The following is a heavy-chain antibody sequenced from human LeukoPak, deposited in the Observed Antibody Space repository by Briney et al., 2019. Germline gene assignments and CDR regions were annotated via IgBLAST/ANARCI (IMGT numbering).Heavy chain of an antibody. V-gene: IGHV4-59*01. D-gene: IGHD3-10*01. Sequence: SETLSLTCNVSGGSIRGYYWSWIRQPPGKGLEWIGYIYSSGSTNYNPSLKSRVTMSVDTSKNQFSLKLSSVTAADTAVYYCARACYGSEMDVWGKGTTVTISS. CDR2: IYSSGST. CDR1: GGSIRGYY. CDR3: ARACYGSEMDV. J-gene: IGHJ6*04.